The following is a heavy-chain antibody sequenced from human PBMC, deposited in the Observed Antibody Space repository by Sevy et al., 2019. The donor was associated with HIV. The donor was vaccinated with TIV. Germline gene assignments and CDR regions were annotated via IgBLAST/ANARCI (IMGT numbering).Heavy chain of an antibody. Sequence: ASVKVSCKVSGYTLTELSMHWVRQAPGKGLEWMGGFDPEDGETIYAQKFQGRVTMTEDTSTDTAYMELSSLRSADTAVYYCATAPDRILVADDAFDIWGQGTMVTVSS. D-gene: IGHD6-19*01. CDR2: FDPEDGET. V-gene: IGHV1-24*01. CDR1: GYTLTELS. CDR3: ATAPDRILVADDAFDI. J-gene: IGHJ3*02.